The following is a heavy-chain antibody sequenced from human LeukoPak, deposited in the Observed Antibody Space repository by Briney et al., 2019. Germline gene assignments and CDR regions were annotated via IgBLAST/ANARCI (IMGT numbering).Heavy chain of an antibody. J-gene: IGHJ4*02. D-gene: IGHD2-15*01. CDR1: GYTFTSYG. V-gene: IGHV1-18*01. CDR3: ARVRPGYCSGGSCYHNFDY. Sequence: ASVKVSCKASGYTFTSYGISWVRQAPGQGLEWMGWISAYNGNTNYAQKLQGRVTMTTDTSTSTAYMELRSLRSDDTAVYYCARVRPGYCSGGSCYHNFDYWGQGTLVTVSS. CDR2: ISAYNGNT.